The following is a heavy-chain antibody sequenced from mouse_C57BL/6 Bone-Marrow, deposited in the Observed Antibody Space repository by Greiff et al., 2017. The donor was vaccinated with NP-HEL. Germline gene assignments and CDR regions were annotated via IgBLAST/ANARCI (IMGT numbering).Heavy chain of an antibody. V-gene: IGHV14-4*01. CDR1: GFNFKDYY. J-gene: IGHJ3*01. Sequence: VQLLQSGAELVRPGASVKLSCTASGFNFKDYYMHWVKQRPEQGLEWIGWIDPENGDTDYASKFQGKATITADTSSNTASLQLSSLTSEDTAVSYCTTSRCDDCYPAWFACWGKGTMVTGSA. CDR3: TTSRCDDCYPAWFAC. CDR2: IDPENGDT. D-gene: IGHD2-3*01.